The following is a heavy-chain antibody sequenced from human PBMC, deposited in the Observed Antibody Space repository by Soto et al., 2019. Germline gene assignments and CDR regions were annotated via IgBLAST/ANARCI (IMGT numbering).Heavy chain of an antibody. CDR2: IQIDGRT. J-gene: IGHJ3*02. CDR1: GITVSTND. CDR3: XXXXXXXXXXXXGFDI. V-gene: IGHV3-66*01. Sequence: EEQLVESGGDLVQPGGSLRLSCAASGITVSTNDMHWVRQAPGRXXXXVSLIQIDGRTDYADSVKGRFTVSRDKSKNTXXXXXXXXXXXXXXXXXXXXXXXXXXXXXXGFDIWGQGTTVTVSS.